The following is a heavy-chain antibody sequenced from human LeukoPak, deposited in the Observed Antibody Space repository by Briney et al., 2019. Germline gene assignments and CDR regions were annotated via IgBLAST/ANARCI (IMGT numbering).Heavy chain of an antibody. D-gene: IGHD2-21*02. CDR2: ISSSGSTI. CDR3: AGALVVVTAIPEWYFDL. Sequence: PGGSLRLSCAASGFTFSDYYMSWIRQAPGKGLEWVSYISSSGSTIYYADSVKGRFTISRDNAENSLYLQMNSLRAEDTAVYYCAGALVVVTAIPEWYFDLWGRGTLVTVSS. V-gene: IGHV3-11*01. J-gene: IGHJ2*01. CDR1: GFTFSDYY.